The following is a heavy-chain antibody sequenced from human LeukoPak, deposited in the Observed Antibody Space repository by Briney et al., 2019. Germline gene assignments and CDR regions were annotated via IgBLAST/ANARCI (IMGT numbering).Heavy chain of an antibody. CDR2: IYYSGSI. CDR3: ASVDRGWFAVGEY. J-gene: IGHJ4*02. Sequence: PSETLSLTCTVSGGSISSNNYYWGWIRQPPGKGLEWIGSIYYSGSIYYNPSLKSRVTISVDTSKNQFSLKLTSVTAADTAVYYCASVDRGWFAVGEYGGQGTLVTVSS. D-gene: IGHD3-10*01. V-gene: IGHV4-39*01. CDR1: GGSISSNNYY.